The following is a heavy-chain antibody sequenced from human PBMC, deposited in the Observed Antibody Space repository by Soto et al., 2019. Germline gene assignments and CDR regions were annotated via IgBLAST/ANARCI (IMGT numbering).Heavy chain of an antibody. CDR3: VRNLASGGTYYFDY. CDR1: GFTFSDHY. D-gene: IGHD2-15*01. CDR2: VRNKANSYTT. V-gene: IGHV3-72*01. J-gene: IGHJ4*02. Sequence: EVQLVESGGGLVEPGGSLRLSCAASGFTFSDHYMDWVRQAQGKGLEWIGRVRNKANSYTTEYVASVRGRFTVSRDDSKNSLYLQMNSLKTEDTAMYYCVRNLASGGTYYFDYWGQGTLVTVSS.